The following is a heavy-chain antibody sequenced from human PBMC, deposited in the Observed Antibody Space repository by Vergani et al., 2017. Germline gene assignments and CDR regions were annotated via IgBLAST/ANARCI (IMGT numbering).Heavy chain of an antibody. Sequence: QVQLEESGGAVVQPDGSLRLSCSASGFNFPDYGMHWVRQAPGEGLEWVAFIRHDSSKTSYADSWKGRFTISRDNSKNTLYLQMNSLRAEDTALYYCARDREEWFGELVTAERWFDPWGQGTLVTVSS. CDR1: GFNFPDYG. CDR3: ARDREEWFGELVTAERWFDP. D-gene: IGHD3-10*01. CDR2: IRHDSSKT. J-gene: IGHJ5*02. V-gene: IGHV3-30*02.